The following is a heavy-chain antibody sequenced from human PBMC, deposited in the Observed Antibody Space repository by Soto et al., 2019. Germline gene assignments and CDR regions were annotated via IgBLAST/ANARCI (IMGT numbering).Heavy chain of an antibody. CDR2: IYYSGST. D-gene: IGHD3-22*01. Sequence: SETLSLTCTVSGGSVSSGSYYWSWIRQPPGKGLEWIGYIYYSGSTNYNPSLKSRVTISVDTSKNQFSLKLSSVTAADTAVYYCARLITYYYDSSGYYLDYWGQGTLVTVSS. CDR3: ARLITYYYDSSGYYLDY. V-gene: IGHV4-61*01. J-gene: IGHJ4*02. CDR1: GGSVSSGSYY.